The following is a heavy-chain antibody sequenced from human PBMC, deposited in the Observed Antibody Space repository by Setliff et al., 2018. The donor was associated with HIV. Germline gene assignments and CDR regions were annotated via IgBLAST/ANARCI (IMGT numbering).Heavy chain of an antibody. CDR1: GFTFSSYA. D-gene: IGHD6-6*01. CDR3: ARGGGGARRVIGS. J-gene: IGHJ4*02. V-gene: IGHV3-7*03. CDR2: INEDGTEK. Sequence: GGSLRLSCAASGFTFSSYAMYWVRQAPGKGLEWVANINEDGTEKYYVDSVRGRSTISRDNANNSLYLQMSSLRAEDTAVYYCARGGGGARRVIGSWGQGALVTVSS.